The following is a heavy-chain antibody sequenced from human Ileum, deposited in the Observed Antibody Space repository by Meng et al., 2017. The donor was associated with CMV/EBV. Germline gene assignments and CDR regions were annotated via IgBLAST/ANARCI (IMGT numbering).Heavy chain of an antibody. CDR3: ARLRDPGHYFDY. J-gene: IGHJ4*02. V-gene: IGHV3-21*01. CDR2: IPDDASFM. CDR1: GFTFSSYG. Sequence: SCAASGFTFSSYGLIWLRQAPGKGLEWVSSIPDDASFMHYADSVQGRFTISRDNAKNSLYLQMNSLRAEDTAAYYCARLRDPGHYFDYWGQGTLVTVSS.